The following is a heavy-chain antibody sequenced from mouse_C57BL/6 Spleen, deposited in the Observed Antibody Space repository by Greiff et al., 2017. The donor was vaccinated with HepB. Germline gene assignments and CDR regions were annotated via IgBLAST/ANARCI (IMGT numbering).Heavy chain of an antibody. CDR1: GYTFTSYW. D-gene: IGHD2-4*01. V-gene: IGHV1-64*01. CDR2: IHPNSGST. J-gene: IGHJ1*03. Sequence: QVQLQQPGAELVKPGASVKLSCKASGYTFTSYWMHWVKQRPGQGLEWIGMIHPNSGSTNYNEKFKSKATLTVDKSSSTSYMQLSSLTSEDSAVYYCARGDYDWYFDVWGTGTTVTVSS. CDR3: ARGDYDWYFDV.